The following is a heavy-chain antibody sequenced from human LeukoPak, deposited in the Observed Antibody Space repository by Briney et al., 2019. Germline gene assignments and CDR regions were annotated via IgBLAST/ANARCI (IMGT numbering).Heavy chain of an antibody. CDR2: IWYDGSNK. V-gene: IGHV3-33*01. Sequence: PGGSLRLSCAASGFTFSSYGMHWVRQAPGKGLEWVAVIWYDGSNKYYADSVKGRFTISRDNSKNTLYLQMNSLRAEDTAVYYCARPSQTSIYYYYGMDVWGQGTLVTVSS. CDR1: GFTFSSYG. D-gene: IGHD2-21*02. J-gene: IGHJ6*02. CDR3: ARPSQTSIYYYYGMDV.